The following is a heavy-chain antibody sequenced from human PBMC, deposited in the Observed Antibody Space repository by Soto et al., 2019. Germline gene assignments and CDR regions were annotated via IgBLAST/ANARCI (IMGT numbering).Heavy chain of an antibody. CDR3: ARWAAGFDS. J-gene: IGHJ4*02. CDR2: INAGNGNT. D-gene: IGHD6-13*01. CDR1: GDAFTSCA. V-gene: IGHV1-3*01. Sequence: ASVEVSSKDSGDAFTSCAMHWVRQAPGQRLEWMGWINAGNGNTKYSQKFQGRVTITRDTSASTAYMELGSLRSEDTAVYYCARWAAGFDSWGQGTLVTVSS.